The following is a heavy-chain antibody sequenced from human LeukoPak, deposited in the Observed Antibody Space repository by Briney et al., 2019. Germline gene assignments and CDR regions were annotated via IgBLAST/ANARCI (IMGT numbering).Heavy chain of an antibody. CDR2: ISASGGTT. D-gene: IGHD3-22*01. V-gene: IGHV3-23*01. CDR1: GFTFSIYA. Sequence: PGGSLRLSCAASGFTFSIYAMSWVRQAPGKGLEWVSAISASGGTTHYADSVKGRFTISRDNSKNNLYLQLSSLRAEDTAIYHCAKDGISSGYFYYFDNWGQGTLVTVSS. J-gene: IGHJ4*02. CDR3: AKDGISSGYFYYFDN.